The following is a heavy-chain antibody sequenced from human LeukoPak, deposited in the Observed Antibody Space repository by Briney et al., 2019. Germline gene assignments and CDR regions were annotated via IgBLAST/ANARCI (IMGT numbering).Heavy chain of an antibody. D-gene: IGHD6-13*01. J-gene: IGHJ3*02. CDR2: IYYSGST. Sequence: PSETLSLTCTVSGGSISSGGYYWSWIRQHPGKGLEWIGYIYYSGSTYYNPSLKSRVTISVDTSKNQFSLKLSSVTAADTAVYYCARGGIAAAGPHAFDIWGQGTMVTVSS. CDR3: ARGGIAAAGPHAFDI. CDR1: GGSISSGGYY. V-gene: IGHV4-31*03.